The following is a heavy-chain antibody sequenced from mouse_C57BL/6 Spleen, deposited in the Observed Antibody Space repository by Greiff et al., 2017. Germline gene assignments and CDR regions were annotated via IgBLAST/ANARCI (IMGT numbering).Heavy chain of an antibody. J-gene: IGHJ4*01. CDR2: IHPNSGST. V-gene: IGHV1-64*01. D-gene: IGHD1-1*01. CDR3: ARSRAYCGSSYDAMDY. CDR1: GYTFTSYW. Sequence: VQLQQSGAELVKPGASVKLSCKASGYTFTSYWMHWVKQRPGQGLEWIGMIHPNSGSTNYNEKFKSKATLTVDKSSSTAYMQLSSLTSGDSAVYYCARSRAYCGSSYDAMDYWGQGTSVTVSS.